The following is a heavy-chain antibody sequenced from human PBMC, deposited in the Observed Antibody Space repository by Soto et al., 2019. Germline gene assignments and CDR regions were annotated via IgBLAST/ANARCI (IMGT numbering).Heavy chain of an antibody. J-gene: IGHJ3*01. CDR2: VYYSGSA. D-gene: IGHD1-26*01. V-gene: IGHV4-30-4*08. CDR3: TRFPILGVTGHGGFDV. CDR1: GGSISSGTHY. Sequence: QVHLQESGPGLVRPSQTLSLTCTVSGGSISSGTHYWSWIRQTPGKGLEFIGHVYYSGSAYYNASNEGGFYITIVTSKKPFLMTLDSVAAADTAILFCTRFPILGVTGHGGFDVWGPWTVVLVSS.